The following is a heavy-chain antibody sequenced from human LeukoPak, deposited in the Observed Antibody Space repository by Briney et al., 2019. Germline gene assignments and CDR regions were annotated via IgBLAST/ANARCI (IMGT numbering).Heavy chain of an antibody. CDR2: ISWNSGSI. CDR1: GFTFDDYA. Sequence: GGSLRLSCAASGFTFDDYAMHWVRQAPGKGLEWVSGISWNSGSIDHADSVKGRFTISRDNAKNSLYLQMNSLRGEDTALYYCAKDAKNRNYYYGLGSAYYYMDVWGKGTTVTISS. J-gene: IGHJ6*03. CDR3: AKDAKNRNYYYGLGSAYYYMDV. D-gene: IGHD3-10*01. V-gene: IGHV3-9*01.